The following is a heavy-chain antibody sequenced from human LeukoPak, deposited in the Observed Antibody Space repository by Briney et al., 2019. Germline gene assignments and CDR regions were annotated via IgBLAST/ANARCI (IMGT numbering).Heavy chain of an antibody. Sequence: GGSLRLSCAASGFTFSSYAMSWVRQAPGKGLEWVSAISGSGGSTYYADSVKGRFTISRDNSKNTLYLQMNSLRAEDTAVYYCANYYDSSCYYYHWFDPWGQGTLVTVSS. V-gene: IGHV3-23*01. CDR1: GFTFSSYA. D-gene: IGHD3-22*01. J-gene: IGHJ5*02. CDR2: ISGSGGST. CDR3: ANYYDSSCYYYHWFDP.